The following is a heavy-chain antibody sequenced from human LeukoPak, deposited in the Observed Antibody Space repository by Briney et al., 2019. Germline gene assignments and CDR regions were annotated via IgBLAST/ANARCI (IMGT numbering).Heavy chain of an antibody. V-gene: IGHV4-59*01. J-gene: IGHJ2*01. CDR2: IYYSGST. D-gene: IGHD3-22*01. CDR1: GGSISSYY. Sequence: SETLSLTCTVSGGSISSYYWSWIRQPPGKGLEWIGYIYYSGSTNYNPSLKSRVTISVDTSKKQFSLKVRSMTAADTAVYYCARRDSPFDLWGRGTLVTVS. CDR3: ARRDSPFDL.